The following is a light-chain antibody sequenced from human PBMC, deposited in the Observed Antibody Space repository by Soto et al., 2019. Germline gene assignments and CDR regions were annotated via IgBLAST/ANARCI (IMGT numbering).Light chain of an antibody. CDR2: GAS. J-gene: IGKJ1*01. Sequence: EIVLTQSPGTLSLSPGERATLSCRASQSVSSNYLAWYQQKPGQAPRLLIYGASTRATDIPARFSGSGSGTEFTLTISRLEPEDFAVYYCQQYGSSPETFGQGTKVDIK. CDR1: QSVSSNY. CDR3: QQYGSSPET. V-gene: IGKV3-20*01.